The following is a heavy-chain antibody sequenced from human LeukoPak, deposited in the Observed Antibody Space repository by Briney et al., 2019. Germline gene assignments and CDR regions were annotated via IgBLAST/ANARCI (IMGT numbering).Heavy chain of an antibody. Sequence: SETLSLTCTVSGGSISSYYWSWIRQPPGKGLEWIGYIYYSGNTNYNPSLKSRVTITVDTSKHQFSLKLSSVTAADTAVYYCARGYGSGSYFAYWGQGTLVTVS. CDR1: GGSISSYY. CDR2: IYYSGNT. D-gene: IGHD3-10*01. CDR3: ARGYGSGSYFAY. V-gene: IGHV4-59*01. J-gene: IGHJ4*02.